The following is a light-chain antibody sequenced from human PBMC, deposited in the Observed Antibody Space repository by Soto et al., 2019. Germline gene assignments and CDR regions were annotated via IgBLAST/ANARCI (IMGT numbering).Light chain of an antibody. CDR2: GAS. CDR3: QQYGNSPQT. V-gene: IGKV3-20*01. J-gene: IGKJ1*01. CDR1: QSVSSSY. Sequence: ELVLTQSPGTLSLSPGARATLSCRASQSVSSSYLAWYQQKHGQAPRLLIYGASIRATGIPDRFSGSVSGTDLTITISRLEPEDGAVYDGQQYGNSPQTFGQGTKVDIK.